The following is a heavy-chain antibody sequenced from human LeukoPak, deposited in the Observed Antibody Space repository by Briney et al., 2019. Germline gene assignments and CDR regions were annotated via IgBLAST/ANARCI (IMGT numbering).Heavy chain of an antibody. D-gene: IGHD5-18*01. J-gene: IGHJ4*02. V-gene: IGHV4-59*01. CDR2: IYYSGST. CDR3: ARVGDYSYGNY. CDR1: GGSISSYY. Sequence: ETLSLTCTVSGGSISSYYWSWIRQPPGKGLEWIGYIYYSGSTNYNPSLKSRVTISVDTSKNQFSLKLSSVTAADTAVYYCARVGDYSYGNYWGQGTLVTVSS.